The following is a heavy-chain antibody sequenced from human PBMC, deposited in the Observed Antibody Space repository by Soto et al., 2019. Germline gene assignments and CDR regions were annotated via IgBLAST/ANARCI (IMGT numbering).Heavy chain of an antibody. CDR2: ISAYNGNT. CDR1: GYTFTSYG. CDR3: ARVRKKYYYDSSGYYRRGNDAFDI. V-gene: IGHV1-18*01. Sequence: GASVKVSCKASGYTFTSYGISWVRQAPGQGLEWVGWISAYNGNTNYAQKLQGRVTMTTDTSTSTAYMELRSLRSDDTAVYYCARVRKKYYYDSSGYYRRGNDAFDIWGQGTMVTVSS. D-gene: IGHD3-22*01. J-gene: IGHJ3*02.